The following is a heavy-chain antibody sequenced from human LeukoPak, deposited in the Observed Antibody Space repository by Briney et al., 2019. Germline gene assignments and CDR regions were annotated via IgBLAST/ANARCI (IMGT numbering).Heavy chain of an antibody. CDR2: IYYSGST. V-gene: IGHV4-59*12. D-gene: IGHD5-18*01. CDR3: ARDGRKKDTAIY. CDR1: GGSISSYY. J-gene: IGHJ4*02. Sequence: SETLSLTCTVSGGSISSYYWSWIRQPPGKGLEWIGYIYYSGSTYYNPSLKSRVTISVDTSKNQFSLKLSSVTAADTAVYYCARDGRKKDTAIYWGQGTLVTVSS.